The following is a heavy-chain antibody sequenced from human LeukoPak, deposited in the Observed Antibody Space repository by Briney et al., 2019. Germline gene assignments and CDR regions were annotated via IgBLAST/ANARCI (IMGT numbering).Heavy chain of an antibody. CDR3: ARDGSGWDLDY. V-gene: IGHV1-18*04. CDR2: ISAYNGNT. D-gene: IGHD6-19*01. Sequence: GASVKVSCKASGYTFTGYYMHWVRQAPGQGLEWMGWISAYNGNTNYAQKLQGRVTMTTDTSTSTAYMELRSLRSDDTAMYYCARDGSGWDLDYWGQGTLVTVSS. CDR1: GYTFTGYY. J-gene: IGHJ4*02.